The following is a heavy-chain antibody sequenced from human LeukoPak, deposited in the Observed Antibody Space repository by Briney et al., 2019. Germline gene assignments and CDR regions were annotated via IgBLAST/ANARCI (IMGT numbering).Heavy chain of an antibody. CDR1: GFTFNTYA. CDR3: AKSPTVRNPAFQ. D-gene: IGHD1-1*01. Sequence: GGSLRLSCTASGFTFNTYAMSWVRQAPGKGLEWVSAISDSGGSAYYADSVKGRFTISRDNSKNTLYLQMNSLRAEDTAVYYCAKSPTVRNPAFQWGQGTLVTVSS. CDR2: ISDSGGSA. J-gene: IGHJ4*02. V-gene: IGHV3-23*01.